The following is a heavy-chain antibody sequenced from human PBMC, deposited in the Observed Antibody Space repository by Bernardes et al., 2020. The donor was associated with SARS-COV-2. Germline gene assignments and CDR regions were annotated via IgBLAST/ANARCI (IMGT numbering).Heavy chain of an antibody. CDR2: ISCSSSFI. V-gene: IGHV3-21*04. CDR1: GFAFKNYN. CDR3: ATGFWTA. J-gene: IGHJ4*02. Sequence: GGSLRLSCSTSGFAFKNYNMNWLRQAPGRGLEWVESISCSSSFISYADSVKGRFTISRDNGDNSLSLQMNSLRVEDTATYYCATGFWTAWGQGTLVVVSS. D-gene: IGHD3-3*01.